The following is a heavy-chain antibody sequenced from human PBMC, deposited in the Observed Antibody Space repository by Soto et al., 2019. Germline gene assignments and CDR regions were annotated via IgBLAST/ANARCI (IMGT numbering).Heavy chain of an antibody. CDR2: IWYDGSNK. D-gene: IGHD6-19*01. Sequence: GGSLRLSCAASGFTFSSYGMHWVRQAPGKGLEWVAVIWYDGSNKYYADSVKGRFTISRDNSKNTLYLQMNSLRAEDTAVYYCARAGIAVAPAPLDYWGQGTLVTVSS. CDR1: GFTFSSYG. V-gene: IGHV3-33*01. CDR3: ARAGIAVAPAPLDY. J-gene: IGHJ4*02.